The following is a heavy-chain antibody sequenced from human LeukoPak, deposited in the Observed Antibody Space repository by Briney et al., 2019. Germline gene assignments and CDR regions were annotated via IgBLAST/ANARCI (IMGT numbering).Heavy chain of an antibody. CDR2: ISGSGDGT. D-gene: IGHD5-24*01. J-gene: IGHJ4*02. Sequence: QSGGSLRLSCAASGFTFSSYAMSWVRQAPGKGLEWVLAISGSGDGTYYADSVKGRFTISRDNSKNTLYLQMNILRAEDTAVYYCAKVFEEMTTTNYYFDYWGQGTLVTVSS. V-gene: IGHV3-23*01. CDR3: AKVFEEMTTTNYYFDY. CDR1: GFTFSSYA.